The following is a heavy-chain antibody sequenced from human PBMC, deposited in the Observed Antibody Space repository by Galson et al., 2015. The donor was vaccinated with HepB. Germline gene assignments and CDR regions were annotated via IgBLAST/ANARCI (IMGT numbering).Heavy chain of an antibody. CDR3: ASFTAPPRYYYDSSGRGGAFDI. CDR1: GGSISSYY. Sequence: ETLSLTCTVSGGSISSYYWSWIRQPPGKGLEWIGYIYYSGSTNYNPSLKSRVTISVDTSKNQFSLKLSSVTAADTAVYYCASFTAPPRYYYDSSGRGGAFDIWGQGTMVTVSS. D-gene: IGHD3-22*01. V-gene: IGHV4-59*01. CDR2: IYYSGST. J-gene: IGHJ3*02.